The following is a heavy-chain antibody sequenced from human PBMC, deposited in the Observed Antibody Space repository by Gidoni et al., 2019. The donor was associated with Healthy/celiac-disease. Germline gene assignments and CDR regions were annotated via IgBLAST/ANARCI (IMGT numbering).Heavy chain of an antibody. D-gene: IGHD3-22*01. CDR2: IYPGDFDT. V-gene: IGHV5-51*01. J-gene: IGHJ4*02. CDR3: ARHHTGSYDSSGYYFMDY. Sequence: EVQLVQSGAEVKKPGESLKISCKGSGYRFTNYWIGWVRQMPGKGLEWMGIIYPGDFDTRYTPSLQGQVTISADKSISTAYLQWSSLKASDTAMYYCARHHTGSYDSSGYYFMDYWGQGTLVTVSS. CDR1: GYRFTNYW.